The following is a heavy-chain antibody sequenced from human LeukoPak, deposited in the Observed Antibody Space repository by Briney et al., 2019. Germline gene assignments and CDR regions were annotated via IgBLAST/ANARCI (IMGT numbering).Heavy chain of an antibody. Sequence: GGSLRLSCAASGFTSSNYAMNWVRQAPGKGLEWVSAITNSDGGAYHADSVKGRFTISRDNAKNSLYLQMNSLRAEDTAVYYCARDLVERLNYYYMDVWGKGTTVTVSS. CDR2: ITNSDGGA. V-gene: IGHV3-23*01. CDR3: ARDLVERLNYYYMDV. CDR1: GFTSSNYA. J-gene: IGHJ6*03. D-gene: IGHD1-1*01.